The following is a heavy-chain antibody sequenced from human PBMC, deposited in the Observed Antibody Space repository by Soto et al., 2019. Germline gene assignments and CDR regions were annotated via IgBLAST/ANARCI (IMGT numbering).Heavy chain of an antibody. CDR3: ARSDDYGDYDLDY. J-gene: IGHJ4*02. CDR1: GYTFTGYY. Sequence: QVQLVQSGAEVEKPGASVKVSCKASGYTFTGYYMHWVRQAPGQGLEWMGWINPNSGGTNYAQKFQCRVTRTRDTSISTAYMELSRLRSDDTAVYYCARSDDYGDYDLDYWGQGTLVTVSS. V-gene: IGHV1-2*02. D-gene: IGHD4-17*01. CDR2: INPNSGGT.